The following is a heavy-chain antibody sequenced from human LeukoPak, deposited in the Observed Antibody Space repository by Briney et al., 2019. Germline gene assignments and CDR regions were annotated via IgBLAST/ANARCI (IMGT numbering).Heavy chain of an antibody. Sequence: GRSLRLSCAASGFTFSSYGMHWVRQAPGKGLEWVAVIWYDGSNKYYADAVKGRFTISRDNSKNTLFLQMNSLRAEDTAVYDCARDLHPRYYLPDYWGQGTLVTVSS. J-gene: IGHJ4*02. CDR2: IWYDGSNK. V-gene: IGHV3-33*01. CDR1: GFTFSSYG. D-gene: IGHD1-26*01. CDR3: ARDLHPRYYLPDY.